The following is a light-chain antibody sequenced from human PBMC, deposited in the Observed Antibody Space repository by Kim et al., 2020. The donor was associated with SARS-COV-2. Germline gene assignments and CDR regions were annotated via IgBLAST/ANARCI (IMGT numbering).Light chain of an antibody. CDR3: QNYYSAPNT. Sequence: ASIGDRVTITCRASQGISNYLAWYQQKPGTVPALLIYAASTLQSGVPSRFSGSGSGTVFTLTISSLQAEDVATYYCQNYYSAPNTFGQGTRLEIK. J-gene: IGKJ5*01. CDR2: AAS. CDR1: QGISNY. V-gene: IGKV1-27*01.